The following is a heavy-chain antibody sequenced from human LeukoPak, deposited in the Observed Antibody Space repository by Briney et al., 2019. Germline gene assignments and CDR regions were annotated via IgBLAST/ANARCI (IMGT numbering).Heavy chain of an antibody. CDR3: ARGPRSSFLNY. Sequence: PETLSLTCAVYGGSFSGYYWSWIRQPPGKGLEWIGEINHSGSTNYSPSLKSRVTISVDTSKNQFSLKLSSVTAADTAVYYCARGPRSSFLNYWDQGTLVTVSS. D-gene: IGHD6-6*01. J-gene: IGHJ4*02. CDR1: GGSFSGYY. V-gene: IGHV4-34*01. CDR2: INHSGST.